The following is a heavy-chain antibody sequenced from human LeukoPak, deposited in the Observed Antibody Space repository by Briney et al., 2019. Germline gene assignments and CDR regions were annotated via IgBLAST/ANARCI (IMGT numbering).Heavy chain of an antibody. CDR1: GGSISSYY. CDR2: IYYSGST. Sequence: SETLSLTCTVSGGSISSYYWSWIRQPPGKGLEWIGYIYYSGSTNYNPSLKSRVTISVDTSKNQFSLKLSSVTAADTAVYYCARGDGYKGYYYYYMDVWGKGTTVTISS. D-gene: IGHD5-24*01. V-gene: IGHV4-59*01. J-gene: IGHJ6*03. CDR3: ARGDGYKGYYYYYMDV.